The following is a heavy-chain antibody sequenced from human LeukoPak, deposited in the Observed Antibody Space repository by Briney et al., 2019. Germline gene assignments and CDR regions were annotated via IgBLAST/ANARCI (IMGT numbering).Heavy chain of an antibody. CDR3: AKDQDYGDYVFDY. CDR2: ISGSGGST. J-gene: IGHJ4*02. D-gene: IGHD4-17*01. V-gene: IGHV3-23*01. Sequence: GGSLRLSCAASGFTFSSYAMSWVRQAPGKGLEWVSAISGSGGSTYYADPVKGRFTISRDNAKNTLYLQMNSLRAEDTAVYYCAKDQDYGDYVFDYWGQGTLVTVSS. CDR1: GFTFSSYA.